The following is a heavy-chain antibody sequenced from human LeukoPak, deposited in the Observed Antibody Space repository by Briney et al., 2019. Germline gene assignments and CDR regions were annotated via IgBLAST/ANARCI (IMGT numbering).Heavy chain of an antibody. Sequence: KPSETLSLTCTVSGGSISSSSYYWGWIRQPPGKGLEWIGSIYYSGSTYYNPSLKSRVTISVDTSKNQFSLKLSSVTAADTAVYYCARHEIDYDFWSGPTTFTYWGQGTLVTVSS. CDR1: GGSISSSSYY. J-gene: IGHJ4*02. CDR2: IYYSGST. V-gene: IGHV4-39*01. CDR3: ARHEIDYDFWSGPTTFTY. D-gene: IGHD3-3*01.